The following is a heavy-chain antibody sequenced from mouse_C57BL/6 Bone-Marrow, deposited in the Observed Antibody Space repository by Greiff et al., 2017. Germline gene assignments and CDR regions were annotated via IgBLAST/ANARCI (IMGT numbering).Heavy chain of an antibody. CDR3: ARGYGYHDGPARDY. V-gene: IGHV14-4*01. CDR2: IDPANGDT. CDR1: GFNIKDDY. D-gene: IGHD2-2*01. J-gene: IGHJ4*01. Sequence: EVQLQQSGAELVRPGASVKLSCTASGFNIKDDYMHWVKQRPEQGLEWIGWIDPANGDTEYASQFQGTATITADTSSNTAYLQLSSLTSEDTAVYYGARGYGYHDGPARDYWGQGTSVTVSS.